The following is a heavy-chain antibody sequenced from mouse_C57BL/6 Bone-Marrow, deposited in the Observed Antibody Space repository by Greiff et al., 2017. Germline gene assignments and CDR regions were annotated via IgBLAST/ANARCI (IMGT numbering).Heavy chain of an antibody. D-gene: IGHD1-1*01. CDR3: ARSIYYYGSSYLYYAMDY. Sequence: VQLQQPGAELVKPGASVKLSCKASGYTFTSYWMHWVKQRPGQGLEWIGMIHPNSGSTNYNEKFKSKATLTVDKSSSTAYMQLSSLTSEDSAVYYCARSIYYYGSSYLYYAMDYWGQGTSVTVSS. J-gene: IGHJ4*01. CDR2: IHPNSGST. CDR1: GYTFTSYW. V-gene: IGHV1-64*01.